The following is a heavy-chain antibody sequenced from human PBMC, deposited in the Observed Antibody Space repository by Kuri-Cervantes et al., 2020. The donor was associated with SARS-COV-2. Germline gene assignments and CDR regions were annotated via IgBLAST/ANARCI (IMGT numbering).Heavy chain of an antibody. CDR1: GGSISSGGYY. D-gene: IGHD5-18*01. CDR2: IYYSGST. J-gene: IGHJ6*02. V-gene: IGHV4-31*03. Sequence: SETLSLTCTVSGGSISSGGYYWSWIRQHPGKGLEWIGYIYYSGSTYYNPSLKSRVTISVDTSKNQFSLKLSSVTAADTAVYYCARDRIQLWYYGMDVWGQGTMVTVSS. CDR3: ARDRIQLWYYGMDV.